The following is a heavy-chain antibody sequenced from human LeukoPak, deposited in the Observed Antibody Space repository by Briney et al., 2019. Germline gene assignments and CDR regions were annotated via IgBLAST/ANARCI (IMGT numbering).Heavy chain of an antibody. CDR2: ISAYNGNT. V-gene: IGHV1-18*01. CDR3: ARTRNTVTTNWFHP. Sequence: ALVKVSCKASGYTFTSYGISWVRQAPGQGLEWMGWISAYNGNTNYAQKLQGRVTMTTDTSTSTAFMELRSLRFDDTAVYYCARTRNTVTTNWFHPWGQGPLVTVSS. CDR1: GYTFTSYG. D-gene: IGHD4-17*01. J-gene: IGHJ5*02.